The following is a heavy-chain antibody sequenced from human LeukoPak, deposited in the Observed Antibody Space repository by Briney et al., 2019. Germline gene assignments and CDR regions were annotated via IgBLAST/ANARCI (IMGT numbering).Heavy chain of an antibody. J-gene: IGHJ4*02. V-gene: IGHV3-33*01. D-gene: IGHD4-23*01. CDR2: IWYDGSNK. CDR3: ARSPDYGGNPRFDY. Sequence: GGSLRLSCAASGFTFSSYGMHWVRQAPGKGLEWVAVIWYDGSNKYYADSVKGRFTISRDNSKNTLYLQMNSLRAEDTAVYYCARSPDYGGNPRFDYWGQGTLVTVSS. CDR1: GFTFSSYG.